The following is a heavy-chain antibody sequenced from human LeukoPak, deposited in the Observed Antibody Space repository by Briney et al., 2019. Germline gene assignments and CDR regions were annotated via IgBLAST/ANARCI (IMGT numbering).Heavy chain of an antibody. CDR2: ISYDGSNK. Sequence: GRSLRLSCAASGFTFSSYGMHWVRQAPGKGLEWVAVISYDGSNKYYADSVKGRFTISRDNSKNTLYLQMNSLRAEDTAVYYCAKAQKIKQWLVPFDYWGQGTLVTVSS. CDR1: GFTFSSYG. D-gene: IGHD6-19*01. J-gene: IGHJ4*02. CDR3: AKAQKIKQWLVPFDY. V-gene: IGHV3-30*18.